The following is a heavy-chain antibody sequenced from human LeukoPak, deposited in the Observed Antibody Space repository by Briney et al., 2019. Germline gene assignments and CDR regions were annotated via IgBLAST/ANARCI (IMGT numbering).Heavy chain of an antibody. CDR1: GFTLSNYD. CDR2: IDTAGDT. CDR3: AREVGPAAMETGLRYSDL. J-gene: IGHJ2*01. Sequence: GGSLRLSCAASGFTLSNYDIHWVRQATGKGLEWVSAIDTAGDTYYPGSVKGRFTIFRENAKNSLYLQMNSLRVGDTAVYYCAREVGPAAMETGLRYSDLWGRGTLVTVSS. D-gene: IGHD2-2*01. V-gene: IGHV3-13*01.